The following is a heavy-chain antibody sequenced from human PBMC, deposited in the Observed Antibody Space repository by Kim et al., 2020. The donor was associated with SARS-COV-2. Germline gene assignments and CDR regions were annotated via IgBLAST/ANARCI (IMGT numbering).Heavy chain of an antibody. V-gene: IGHV1-46*01. CDR3: ARSDCSGTSCYNQGYFDY. J-gene: IGHJ4*02. D-gene: IGHD2-2*02. CDR2: IYPSVGRT. Sequence: ASVKVSCKATGYTFTNYYLHWVRQAPGHGLEWMGLIYPSVGRTNYAQKFQGRVTMTRDTSTSTVYMELSSLRSEDTAVYYCARSDCSGTSCYNQGYFDYWGQGTLVTVSS. CDR1: GYTFTNYY.